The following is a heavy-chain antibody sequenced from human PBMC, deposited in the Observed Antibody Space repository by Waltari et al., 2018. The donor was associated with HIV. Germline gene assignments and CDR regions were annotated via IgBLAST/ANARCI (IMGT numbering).Heavy chain of an antibody. J-gene: IGHJ4*02. CDR3: TRQLYRGGEVAY. Sequence: EVQLLQSGAEVKKPGESLNISCKGSGYSFPGYWIGWVRQKPGKGLEWMGIIYPRASETRLSPSFQGQVTISADKSIDTAYLHWTSLKASDTAIYYCTRQLYRGGEVAYWGQGTLVTVSS. CDR2: IYPRASET. CDR1: GYSFPGYW. D-gene: IGHD3-10*01. V-gene: IGHV5-51*01.